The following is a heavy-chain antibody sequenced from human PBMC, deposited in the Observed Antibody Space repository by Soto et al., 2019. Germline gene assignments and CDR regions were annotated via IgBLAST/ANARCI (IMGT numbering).Heavy chain of an antibody. CDR2: IFHTGNT. D-gene: IGHD4-4*01. J-gene: IGHJ6*02. CDR1: GGSISSRNW. V-gene: IGHV4-4*02. Sequence: QLQLQESGPGLVKPSGTLSLTCAVSGGSISSRNWWTWVRQTPGKGLEWIGEIFHTGNTKYNPSLQSRVTISLDQSNNHFSLRLSSVTAADTAVYYCARILTTRTTYGLDVWGQGTTVTVSS. CDR3: ARILTTRTTYGLDV.